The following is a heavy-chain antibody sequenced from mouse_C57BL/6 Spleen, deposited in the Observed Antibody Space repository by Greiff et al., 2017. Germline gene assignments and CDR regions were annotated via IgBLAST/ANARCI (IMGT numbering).Heavy chain of an antibody. CDR1: GYTFTSYG. Sequence: QVQLKESGAELARPGASVKLSCKASGYTFTSYGISWVKQRTGQGLEWIGEIYPRSGNTYYNEKFKGKATLTADKSSSTAYMELRSLTSEDSAVYFCARKGGSSPYYFDYWGQGTTLTVSS. D-gene: IGHD1-1*01. V-gene: IGHV1-81*01. CDR2: IYPRSGNT. J-gene: IGHJ2*01. CDR3: ARKGGSSPYYFDY.